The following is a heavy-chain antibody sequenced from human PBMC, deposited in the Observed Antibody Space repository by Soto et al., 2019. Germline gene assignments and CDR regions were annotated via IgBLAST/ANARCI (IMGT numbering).Heavy chain of an antibody. V-gene: IGHV1-69*01. J-gene: IGHJ6*01. CDR1: GGTFSSYA. D-gene: IGHD2-2*01. CDR2: IIPISGTA. Sequence: QVQLVQSGAEVKKPGSSVKVSCKASGGTFSSYAISWVRQAPGQGLEWMGGIIPISGTANYAQKFQGRVMITADESTSTAYMELSRLRSEDTAVYYCARSQGSSTSLEIYYYYCYGMDVWGQGTTVTVPS. CDR3: ARSQGSSTSLEIYYYYCYGMDV.